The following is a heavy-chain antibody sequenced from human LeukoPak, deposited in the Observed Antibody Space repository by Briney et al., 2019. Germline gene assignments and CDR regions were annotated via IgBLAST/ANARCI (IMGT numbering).Heavy chain of an antibody. CDR1: GGSISSSNYY. D-gene: IGHD3-22*01. CDR3: ARRGQGTSMSRFDY. V-gene: IGHV4-39*01. J-gene: IGHJ4*02. Sequence: SETLSLTCTVSGGSISSSNYYWGWIRQPPGKGLEWIGSMCHSGSTYYNTSLKSRVTISVDTSKNQFSLKLSFVTAADTAVYYCARRGQGTSMSRFDYWGQGILVTASS. CDR2: MCHSGST.